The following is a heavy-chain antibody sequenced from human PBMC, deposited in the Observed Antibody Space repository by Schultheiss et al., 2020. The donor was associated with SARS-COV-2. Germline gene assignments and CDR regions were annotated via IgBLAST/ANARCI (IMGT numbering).Heavy chain of an antibody. CDR1: GFTFSNAW. Sequence: GGSLRLSCAAPGFTFSNAWMTWVRQAPGRGLEWVGRIKSKTDGGTTDYAAPVKGRFTISRDDSKNTLSLQMINLKTEDTAVYYCITGNYDFWSGSYWPYYFDYWGQGTLVTVSS. V-gene: IGHV3-15*01. CDR2: IKSKTDGGTT. J-gene: IGHJ4*02. CDR3: ITGNYDFWSGSYWPYYFDY. D-gene: IGHD3-3*01.